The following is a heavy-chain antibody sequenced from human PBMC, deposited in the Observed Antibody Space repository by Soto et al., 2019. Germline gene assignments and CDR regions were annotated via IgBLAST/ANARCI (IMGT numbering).Heavy chain of an antibody. D-gene: IGHD3-9*01. V-gene: IGHV1-8*01. CDR2: MNPNSGNT. CDR3: ARRPVLRYFDWLLEGPRFDP. CDR1: GYTFTSYD. J-gene: IGHJ5*02. Sequence: QVQLVQSGAEVKKPGASVKVSCKASGYTFTSYDINWVRQATGQGLEWMGWMNPNSGNTGYAQKFQGRVTMTRNTSISTAYMELSSLRSEDTAVYYCARRPVLRYFDWLLEGPRFDPWGQGTLVTVSS.